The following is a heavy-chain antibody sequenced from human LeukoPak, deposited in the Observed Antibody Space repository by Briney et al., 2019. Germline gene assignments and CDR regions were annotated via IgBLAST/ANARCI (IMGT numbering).Heavy chain of an antibody. CDR2: LHYSGNT. CDR3: ARDCAGGTCYHINDAFDV. J-gene: IGHJ3*01. CDR1: GASITTSDNY. Sequence: SQTLSLTCNVSGASITTSDNYWSWIRQPPGKGLEWIGYLHYSGNTYYNPSLRSRASISGDTSKNHFSLKLSSVTAADTAVYYCARDCAGGTCYHINDAFDVWGQGTLVKVS. D-gene: IGHD2-8*02. V-gene: IGHV4-30-4*01.